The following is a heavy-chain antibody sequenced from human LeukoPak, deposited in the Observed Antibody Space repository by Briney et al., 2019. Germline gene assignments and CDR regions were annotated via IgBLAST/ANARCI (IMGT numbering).Heavy chain of an antibody. CDR2: IYSGGST. J-gene: IGHJ4*02. D-gene: IGHD5-12*01. CDR3: ARGRGVGYSGYDPFDY. Sequence: GGSLRLSCAASGVTLSSNYMSWVRHAPEEGLEWVSVIYSGGSTYYADSVKGRVTISRDNSKNTLYLQMNSLRAEDTAVDYCARGRGVGYSGYDPFDYWGQGTLVTVSS. V-gene: IGHV3-66*01. CDR1: GVTLSSNY.